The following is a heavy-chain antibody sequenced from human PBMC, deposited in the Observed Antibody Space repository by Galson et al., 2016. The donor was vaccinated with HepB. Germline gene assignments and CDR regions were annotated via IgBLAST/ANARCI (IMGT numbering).Heavy chain of an antibody. Sequence: SLRLSCAASGFAFSSHAMHWVRQAPGKGLDWVGLISYDGRKKHYADSVKGRFTISRDNAQNSLYLQMNSLRAEDTAVYYCARGGATRVDYWGQGTLVTVSS. CDR2: ISYDGRKK. V-gene: IGHV3-30*04. CDR3: ARGGATRVDY. J-gene: IGHJ4*02. CDR1: GFAFSSHA.